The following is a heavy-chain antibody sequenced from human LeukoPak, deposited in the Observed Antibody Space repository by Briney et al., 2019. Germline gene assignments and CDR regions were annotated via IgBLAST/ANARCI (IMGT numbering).Heavy chain of an antibody. CDR1: GYTFTSYG. J-gene: IGHJ4*02. CDR3: ARVTYSTSGPPDY. CDR2: ISAYNGNT. Sequence: ASVKVSCKASGYTFTSYGISWVRQAPGQGLEWMGWISAYNGNTNYAQKVQGRVTMTTDTSTSTVYMELRSLRSDDTAVYYCARVTYSTSGPPDYWGQGTLVTVSS. D-gene: IGHD6-6*01. V-gene: IGHV1-18*01.